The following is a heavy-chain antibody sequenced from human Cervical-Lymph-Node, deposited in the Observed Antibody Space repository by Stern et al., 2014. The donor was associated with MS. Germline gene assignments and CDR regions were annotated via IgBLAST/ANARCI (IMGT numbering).Heavy chain of an antibody. D-gene: IGHD6-19*01. CDR3: AADNEGWYNYGMDV. CDR2: IVVGSGNT. CDR1: GFTFTSSA. V-gene: IGHV1-58*01. Sequence: QLVESGPEVKKPGTSVKVSCKASGFTFTSSAVQWVRQARGQRLEWIGWIVVGSGNTNYAQKFQERVTITRDMSTSTAYMELSSLRSEDTAVYYCAADNEGWYNYGMDVWGQGTTVTVSS. J-gene: IGHJ6*02.